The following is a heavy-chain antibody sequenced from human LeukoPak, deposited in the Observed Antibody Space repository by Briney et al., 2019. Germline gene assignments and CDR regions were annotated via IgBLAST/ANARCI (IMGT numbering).Heavy chain of an antibody. CDR2: INHSGST. V-gene: IGHV4-34*01. D-gene: IGHD1-20*01. CDR1: GGSFSGYY. Sequence: SETLSLTCGVYGGSFSGYYWSWIRQPPGKGLEWIGEINHSGSTDYNPSLKSRVTISVDTSKNQISLKLSSVTAADTALYYCARDSYNWNVDAFDPWGQGTLATVSS. CDR3: ARDSYNWNVDAFDP. J-gene: IGHJ5*02.